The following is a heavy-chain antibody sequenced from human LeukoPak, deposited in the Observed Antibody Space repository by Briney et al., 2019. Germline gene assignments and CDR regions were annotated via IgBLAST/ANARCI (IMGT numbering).Heavy chain of an antibody. V-gene: IGHV1-69*05. CDR1: GGTFSSYA. Sequence: SVKVSRKASGGTFSSYAISWVRQAPGQGLEWMGRIIPIFGTANYAQKFQGRVTITTDESTSTAYMELSSLRSEDTAVYYCVRDPDDDFWSGPFDYWGQGTLVTVSS. D-gene: IGHD3-3*01. CDR2: IIPIFGTA. J-gene: IGHJ4*02. CDR3: VRDPDDDFWSGPFDY.